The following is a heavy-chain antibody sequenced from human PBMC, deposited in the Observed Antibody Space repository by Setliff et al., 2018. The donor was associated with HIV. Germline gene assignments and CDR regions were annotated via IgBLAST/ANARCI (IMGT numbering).Heavy chain of an antibody. J-gene: IGHJ4*02. Sequence: GASVKVSCKASGYTLTNYDINWVRQATGQGLEWMGWMNPSGATGYAQEFQGRVTMTRDTSISTAYMELSSLRSEDTAVYYCARVISGRGRELPDFDYWGQGTQVTSPQ. CDR1: GYTLTNYD. CDR2: MNPSGAT. CDR3: ARVISGRGRELPDFDY. D-gene: IGHD3-10*01. V-gene: IGHV1-8*02.